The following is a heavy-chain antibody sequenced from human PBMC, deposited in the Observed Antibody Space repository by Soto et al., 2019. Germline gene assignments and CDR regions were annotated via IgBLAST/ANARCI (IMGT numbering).Heavy chain of an antibody. V-gene: IGHV3-23*01. D-gene: IGHD3-16*02. CDR1: GLTFSNYP. CDR2: VTGDGVTT. Sequence: GGSWRLSCAASGLTFSNYPMSWARQAPGKGLEWVSTVTGDGVTTSYADSVKGRFTISRDNSKNTLYLQMSGLRADDTAVYYCAKRLSYYFDSWGHGTLVTVSS. J-gene: IGHJ4*01. CDR3: AKRLSYYFDS.